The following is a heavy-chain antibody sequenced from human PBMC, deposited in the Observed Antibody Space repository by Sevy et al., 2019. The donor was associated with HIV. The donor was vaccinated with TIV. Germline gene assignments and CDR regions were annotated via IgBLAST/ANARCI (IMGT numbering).Heavy chain of an antibody. D-gene: IGHD2-15*01. J-gene: IGHJ6*02. CDR2: IKEDGSQK. CDR1: GFTFNMYW. Sequence: GGSLRLSCAASGFTFNMYWMTWVRQAPGKGLEWVANIKEDGSQKYYLDSVKGRFNISRDNAKGSLYLQINSLRAEDTAVYYCARYCSGGSCYSLLPHYHDGMDVWGQGTTVTVSS. CDR3: ARYCSGGSCYSLLPHYHDGMDV. V-gene: IGHV3-7*01.